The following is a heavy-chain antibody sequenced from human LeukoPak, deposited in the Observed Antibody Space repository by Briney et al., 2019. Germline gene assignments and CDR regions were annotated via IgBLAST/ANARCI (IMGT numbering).Heavy chain of an antibody. CDR1: GYTFTGYY. D-gene: IGHD4-23*01. J-gene: IGHJ3*02. V-gene: IGHV1-2*02. Sequence: ASVKVSCKASGYTFTGYYMHWVRQAPGQGLEWMGWINPNSGGTNYAQKFQGRVTMTRDTSISTAYMGLSRLRSDDTAVYYCAGFLAMYDYGGNYLGDAFDIWGQGTMVTVSS. CDR3: AGFLAMYDYGGNYLGDAFDI. CDR2: INPNSGGT.